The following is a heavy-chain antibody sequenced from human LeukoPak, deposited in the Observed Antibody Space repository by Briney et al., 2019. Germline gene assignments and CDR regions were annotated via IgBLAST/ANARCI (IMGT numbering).Heavy chain of an antibody. CDR1: GFTFSSYS. CDR3: ASLTTVITGDGVLFDY. J-gene: IGHJ4*02. D-gene: IGHD4-17*01. CDR2: ISSSSSTI. Sequence: GGSPRLSCAASGFTFSSYSMNWVRQAPGKGLEWVSYISSSSSTIYYADSVKGRFTISRDNAKNSLYLQMNSLRAEDTAVYYCASLTTVITGDGVLFDYWGQGTLVTVSS. V-gene: IGHV3-48*01.